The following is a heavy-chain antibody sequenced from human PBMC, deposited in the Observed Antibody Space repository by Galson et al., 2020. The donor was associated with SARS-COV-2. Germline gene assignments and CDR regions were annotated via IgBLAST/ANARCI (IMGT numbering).Heavy chain of an antibody. D-gene: IGHD3-9*01. Sequence: SGPTLVKPTQTLTLTCTFSGFSLSTSGMCVSWIRQPPRKALEWLALIDWDDDKYYSTSLKTRLTISKDTSKNQVVLTMTNMGPVDTATYYCARIKADILTGYYLFDYWGQGTLVTVSS. J-gene: IGHJ4*02. V-gene: IGHV2-70*01. CDR2: IDWDDDK. CDR1: GFSLSTSGMC. CDR3: ARIKADILTGYYLFDY.